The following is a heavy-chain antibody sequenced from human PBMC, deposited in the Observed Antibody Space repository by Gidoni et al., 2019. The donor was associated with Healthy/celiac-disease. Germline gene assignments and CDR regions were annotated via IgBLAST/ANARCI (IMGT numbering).Heavy chain of an antibody. Sequence: TFSSYGMHWVRQAPGKGLEWVAVIWYDGSNKYYADSVKGRFTISRDNSKNTLYLQMNSLRAEDTAVYYCARDRAVAGTPRYYGMDVWGQGTTVTVSS. CDR2: IWYDGSNK. CDR1: TFSSYG. CDR3: ARDRAVAGTPRYYGMDV. V-gene: IGHV3-33*01. J-gene: IGHJ6*02. D-gene: IGHD6-19*01.